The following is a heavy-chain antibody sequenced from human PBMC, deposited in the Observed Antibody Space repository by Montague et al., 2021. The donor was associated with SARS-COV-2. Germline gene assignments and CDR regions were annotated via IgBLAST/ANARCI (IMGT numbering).Heavy chain of an antibody. D-gene: IGHD3-3*01. CDR1: GGSISSSSYY. J-gene: IGHJ3*02. Sequence: SETLSLTCTVSGGSISSSSYYWAWIRQPPGKGLEWIGSIYHSGSTFYNPSLKSRVSMSVDTSKNQFSLKLGTVTAADTAMYYCARVEWAVRVWNVFDIWGQGTMVTVSS. CDR2: IYHSGST. V-gene: IGHV4-39*01. CDR3: ARVEWAVRVWNVFDI.